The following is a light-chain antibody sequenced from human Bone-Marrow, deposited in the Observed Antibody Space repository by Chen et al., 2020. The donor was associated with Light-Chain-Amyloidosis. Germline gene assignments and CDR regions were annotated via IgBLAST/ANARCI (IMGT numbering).Light chain of an antibody. CDR2: EVS. Sequence: QSAPTQPASVSWSPGPSITHSCTGTSSDVGGYNHVSWYQHHPGEAPKLMIYEVSNRPSGVSNRFSGSKSGNTASLTISGLQAEDEADYYCSSFTSRSTRVFGGGTKLTVL. CDR3: SSFTSRSTRV. V-gene: IGLV2-14*01. CDR1: SSDVGGYNH. J-gene: IGLJ3*02.